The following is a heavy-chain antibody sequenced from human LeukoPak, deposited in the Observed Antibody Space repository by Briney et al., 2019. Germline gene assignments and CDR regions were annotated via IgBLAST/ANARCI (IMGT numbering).Heavy chain of an antibody. CDR2: IYYSGST. D-gene: IGHD6-19*01. V-gene: IGHV4-59*08. CDR1: GGSISSYY. J-gene: IGHJ4*02. Sequence: PSETLSLTCTVSGGSISSYYWSWIRQPPGKGLEWIGYIYYSGSTNYNPSLKSRVTISVDTSKNQFSLKLSSVTAADTAVYYCARLRYSSGWYFDYWGQGTLVTGSS. CDR3: ARLRYSSGWYFDY.